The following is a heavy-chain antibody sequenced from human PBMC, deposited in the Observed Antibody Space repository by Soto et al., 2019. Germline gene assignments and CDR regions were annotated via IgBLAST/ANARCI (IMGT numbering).Heavy chain of an antibody. Sequence: SETLSLTCAVYGGSFSGYYWSWIRQPPGKGLEWIGEINHSGSTNYNPSLKSRVTISVDTSKNQFSLKLSSVTAADTAVYYCARERPYCTNGVCYSAAFDYWGQGTLVTVSS. J-gene: IGHJ4*02. V-gene: IGHV4-34*01. CDR2: INHSGST. CDR1: GGSFSGYY. D-gene: IGHD2-8*01. CDR3: ARERPYCTNGVCYSAAFDY.